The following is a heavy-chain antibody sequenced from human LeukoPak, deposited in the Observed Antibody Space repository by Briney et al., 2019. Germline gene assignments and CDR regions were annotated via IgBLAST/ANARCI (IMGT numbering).Heavy chain of an antibody. CDR1: GGSISNYY. CDR2: IYTSGST. D-gene: IGHD5-24*01. Sequence: SETLSLTCTVSGGSISNYYWSWIRQPAGKGLEWIGRIYTSGSTNYNPSLKSRVTMSVDTSKNQFSLKVSSVTAADTAVYYCARDRRFGDGLDYWGQGTLVTVSS. J-gene: IGHJ4*02. V-gene: IGHV4-4*07. CDR3: ARDRRFGDGLDY.